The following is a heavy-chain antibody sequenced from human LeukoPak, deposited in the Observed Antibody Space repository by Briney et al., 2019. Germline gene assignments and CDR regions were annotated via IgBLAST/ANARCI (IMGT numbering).Heavy chain of an antibody. Sequence: SETLSLTCAVYGGSFSGYYWSWIRQPPGKGLEWIGEINHSGSTNYNPSLKSRVTISVDTSKNQFSLKLSSVTAADTAVYYCARKEWVPYYFDYWGRGTLVTVSS. V-gene: IGHV4-34*01. CDR3: ARKEWVPYYFDY. CDR2: INHSGST. D-gene: IGHD3-3*01. CDR1: GGSFSGYY. J-gene: IGHJ4*02.